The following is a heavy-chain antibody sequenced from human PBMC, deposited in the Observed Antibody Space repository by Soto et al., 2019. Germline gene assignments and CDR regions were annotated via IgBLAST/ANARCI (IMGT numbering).Heavy chain of an antibody. V-gene: IGHV1-69*01. CDR2: IIPIFGTA. CDR1: GGTFSSYA. J-gene: IGHJ6*02. D-gene: IGHD4-4*01. Sequence: QVQLVQSGAEVKKPGSSVKVSCKASGGTFSSYAISWVRQAPGQGLEWMGGIIPIFGTANYAQKFQDRVTITADESTSTAYMELSSLRSEDTAVYYCARGYSNYADDYYGMDVWGQGTTVTVSS. CDR3: ARGYSNYADDYYGMDV.